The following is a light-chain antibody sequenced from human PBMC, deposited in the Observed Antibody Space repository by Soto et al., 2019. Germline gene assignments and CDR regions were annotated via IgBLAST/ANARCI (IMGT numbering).Light chain of an antibody. J-gene: IGKJ5*01. CDR3: QQYGSSRT. CDR1: QSVSSNY. CDR2: GAS. V-gene: IGKV3-20*01. Sequence: EIVLTQSPGTLSLSPGERATHSCRASQSVSSNYLAWYQQKPGQAPRLLIYGASSRATGIPDRFSGSGSGTDFTLTISRQEPEDFSVYYCQQYGSSRTFGQGTRLEIK.